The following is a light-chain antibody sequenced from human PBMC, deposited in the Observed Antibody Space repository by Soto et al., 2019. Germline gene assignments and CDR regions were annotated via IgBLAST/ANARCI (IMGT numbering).Light chain of an antibody. CDR2: GAS. V-gene: IGKV3-20*01. J-gene: IGKJ2*01. Sequence: EIVLTQSPGTLSLSPGERATLSCRASQSVSSSYLAWYQQKTGQAPRLLIYGASSRATGIPDRFSRSGSGTDFTLTISRLEPEDFAVYYCQQYGSSPPRTFGQGTKLEIK. CDR1: QSVSSSY. CDR3: QQYGSSPPRT.